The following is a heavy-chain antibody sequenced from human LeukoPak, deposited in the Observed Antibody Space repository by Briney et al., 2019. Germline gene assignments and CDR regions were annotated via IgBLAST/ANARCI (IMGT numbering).Heavy chain of an antibody. Sequence: SETLSLTCAVYGGSFSGYYWSWIRQPPGKGLEWIGEINHSGSTNYNPSLKSRVTISVDTSKNQFSLKLSSVTAADTAVYYCARDGPISSGWYLRFSWFDPWGQGTLVTVSS. J-gene: IGHJ5*02. CDR3: ARDGPISSGWYLRFSWFDP. CDR2: INHSGST. V-gene: IGHV4-34*01. D-gene: IGHD6-19*01. CDR1: GGSFSGYY.